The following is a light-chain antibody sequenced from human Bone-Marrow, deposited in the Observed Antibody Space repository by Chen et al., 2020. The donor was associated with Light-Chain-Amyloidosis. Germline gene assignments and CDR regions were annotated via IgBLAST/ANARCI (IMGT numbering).Light chain of an antibody. Sequence: QSALTQPASVSGSPGQPLTTSCTGTSSDVGGDNHVSWYQQHPDKAPKLMIYEVTNRPSWVPDRFSGSKSDNTASLTISGLQTEDEADYFCSSYTITNTLVFGSGTRVTVL. CDR1: SSDVGGDNH. V-gene: IGLV2-14*01. CDR2: EVT. CDR3: SSYTITNTLV. J-gene: IGLJ1*01.